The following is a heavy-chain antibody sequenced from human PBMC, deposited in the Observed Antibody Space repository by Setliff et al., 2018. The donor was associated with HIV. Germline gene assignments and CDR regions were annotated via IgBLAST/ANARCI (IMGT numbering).Heavy chain of an antibody. V-gene: IGHV3-15*01. CDR2: VKSDRDGGTV. J-gene: IGHJ4*02. Sequence: GGSLRLSCAASGFTFSNAWMSWGRQAPGKALEWVGRVKSDRDGGTVDYAAPVKGRFTISRDDSKSIAYLQMNSLKAEDTAIYYCTRDRVATTSLLYYFDYWGQGILVTVSS. CDR3: TRDRVATTSLLYYFDY. CDR1: GFTFSNAW. D-gene: IGHD5-12*01.